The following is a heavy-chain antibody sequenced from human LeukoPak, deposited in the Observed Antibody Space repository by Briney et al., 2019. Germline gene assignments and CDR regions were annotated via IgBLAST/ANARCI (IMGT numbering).Heavy chain of an antibody. J-gene: IGHJ6*02. V-gene: IGHV3-21*01. Sequence: AGGSLRLSCAASGFTFSSYSMNWLRQAPGKGLECVSSISSRSGYTYDADSVKGRFTISRDNAKNSLYLQMNSLRAEDTAVYYCARVVPDTPYYYYGMDVWGQGITVTVSS. CDR2: ISSRSGYT. CDR1: GFTFSSYS. D-gene: IGHD2-15*01. CDR3: ARVVPDTPYYYYGMDV.